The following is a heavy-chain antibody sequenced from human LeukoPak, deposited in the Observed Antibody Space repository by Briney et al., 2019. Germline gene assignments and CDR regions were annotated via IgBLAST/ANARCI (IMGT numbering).Heavy chain of an antibody. D-gene: IGHD1-26*01. CDR1: GFTFSSYT. CDR2: ITTGGPNT. Sequence: GGSLRLSCTASGFTFSSYTMSWVRQAPGKGLKWVSTITTGGPNTYYADSVKGRFTVSRDDSKNTLYLQMNSLRAEDTAVYFCAKKAQYNGNYPLDYWGQGTLVTVSS. V-gene: IGHV3-23*01. J-gene: IGHJ4*02. CDR3: AKKAQYNGNYPLDY.